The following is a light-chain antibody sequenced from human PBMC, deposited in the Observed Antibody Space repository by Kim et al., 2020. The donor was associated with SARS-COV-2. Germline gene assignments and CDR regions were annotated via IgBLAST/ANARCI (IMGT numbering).Light chain of an antibody. CDR1: QDIRNS. CDR2: GAS. J-gene: IGKJ2*01. Sequence: GDRVTITCRASQDIRNSLAWYQQKPGKAPKLLLYGASTLESGAPSRFSGSGSGTDYTLSISGLLPEDFATYYCQEYISTPYTFGQGTKLEI. V-gene: IGKV1-NL1*01. CDR3: QEYISTPYT.